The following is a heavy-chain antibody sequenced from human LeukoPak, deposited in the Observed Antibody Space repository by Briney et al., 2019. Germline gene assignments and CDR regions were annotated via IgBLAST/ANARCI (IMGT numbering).Heavy chain of an antibody. J-gene: IGHJ6*02. CDR1: GFTVSSNY. D-gene: IGHD3-3*02. CDR2: IKSKTDGGTT. CDR3: TTVAFGRIFGVVIYYGMDV. Sequence: PGGSLRLSCAVSGFTVSSNYMSWVRQAPGKGLEWVGRIKSKTDGGTTDYAAPVKGRFTISRGDSKNTLYLQMNSLKTEDTAVYYCTTVAFGRIFGVVIYYGMDVWGQGTTVTVSS. V-gene: IGHV3-15*01.